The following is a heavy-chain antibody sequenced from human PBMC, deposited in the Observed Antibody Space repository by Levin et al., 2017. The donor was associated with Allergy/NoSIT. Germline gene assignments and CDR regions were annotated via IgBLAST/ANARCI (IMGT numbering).Heavy chain of an antibody. D-gene: IGHD4-23*01. CDR2: FDPVDGGR. V-gene: IGHV1-24*01. CDR1: GNILSELA. J-gene: IGHJ6*01. CDR3: ATCNSEDYYDYHGLDV. Sequence: PGESLKISCKVSGNILSELALHWVRQVPGKGLEWMGGFDPVDGGRIVAQNFQDRVILTEDTSTDTAYMEVRRLTSEDTAIYYCATCNSEDYYDYHGLDVWGQGTTVIVSS.